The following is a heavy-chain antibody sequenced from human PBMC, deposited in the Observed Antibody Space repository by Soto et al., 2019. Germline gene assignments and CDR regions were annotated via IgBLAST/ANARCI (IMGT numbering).Heavy chain of an antibody. D-gene: IGHD2-2*01. V-gene: IGHV4-59*08. Sequence: SETLSLTCTVSGGSISTYSWSWIRQPPGTGLEWIGYIYNSGSTNYNPSLKSRVTISLDTSKNQFSLKLSSATAADTAVYYCARRVVVSAVRRTYYFDFWGQGTLVTVS. CDR1: GGSISTYS. J-gene: IGHJ4*02. CDR3: ARRVVVSAVRRTYYFDF. CDR2: IYNSGST.